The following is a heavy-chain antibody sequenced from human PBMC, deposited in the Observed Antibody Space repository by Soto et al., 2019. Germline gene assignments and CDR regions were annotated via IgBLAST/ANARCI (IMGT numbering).Heavy chain of an antibody. CDR2: IIPILGIA. CDR1: GGTFSSYT. J-gene: IGHJ4*02. V-gene: IGHV1-69*02. CDR3: ASLATADTLDY. D-gene: IGHD6-13*01. Sequence: QVQLVQSGAEVKKPGSSVKVSCKASGGTFSSYTISWVRQAPGQGLEWMGRIIPILGIANYAQKFQGRVTITADKSTSTANMELSSLRSEDTAVYYCASLATADTLDYWGQGTLVTVSS.